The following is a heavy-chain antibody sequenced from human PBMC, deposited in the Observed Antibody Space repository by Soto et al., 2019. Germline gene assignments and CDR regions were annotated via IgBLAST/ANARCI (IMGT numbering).Heavy chain of an antibody. V-gene: IGHV4-31*03. CDR1: LGSISSGGYF. J-gene: IGHJ4*02. Sequence: QVQLQESGPGLVKPSQNLSLTCTVSLGSISSGGYFWSWTRQYPGQGLEWVGYIYYSGNTYYNPFLKSRVSISVDTSKNQFSLKLCSVTVADTAVYYCARTPRNWGQGNLVTLSS. CDR3: ARTPRN. CDR2: IYYSGNT. D-gene: IGHD2-15*01.